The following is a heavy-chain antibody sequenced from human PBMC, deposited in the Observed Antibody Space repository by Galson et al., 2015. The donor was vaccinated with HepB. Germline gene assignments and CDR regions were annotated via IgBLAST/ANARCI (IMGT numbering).Heavy chain of an antibody. D-gene: IGHD1-26*01. CDR2: ISYDGSKK. V-gene: IGHV3-30-3*01. CDR1: AFTFNNYT. Sequence: SLRLSCAASAFTFNNYTLHWVRQAPGKGLEWVAVISYDGSKKYYADSVKGRFTISRDNSKNTLYLQMNSLSAEETAVYYCARSDAMGELLGGDAFDIWGQGTMVTVSS. CDR3: ARSDAMGELLGGDAFDI. J-gene: IGHJ3*02.